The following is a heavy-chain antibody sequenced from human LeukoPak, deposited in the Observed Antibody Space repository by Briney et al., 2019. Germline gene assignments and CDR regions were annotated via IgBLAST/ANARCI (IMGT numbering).Heavy chain of an antibody. CDR1: GYTLTELS. J-gene: IGHJ4*02. V-gene: IGHV1-24*01. CDR2: FDPEDGET. Sequence: ASVKVSCKVSGYTLTELSMHWVRQAPGKGLEWMGGFDPEDGETIYAQKFQGRVTMTEDTSTDTAYMELSSLRSEDTAVYYCATVGPLSVDTADRYWGQGTLVTVSS. D-gene: IGHD5-18*01. CDR3: ATVGPLSVDTADRY.